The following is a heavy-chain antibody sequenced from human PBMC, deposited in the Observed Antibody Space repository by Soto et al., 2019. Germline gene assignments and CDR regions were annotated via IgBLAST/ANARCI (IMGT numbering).Heavy chain of an antibody. D-gene: IGHD2-21*02. CDR2: INHSGST. V-gene: IGHV4-34*01. CDR3: AREYGGNSGTFDY. CDR1: GGSMISYY. J-gene: IGHJ4*02. Sequence: SETLSLTCTVSGGSMISYYWSWIRQPPGTGLEWIGEINHSGSTNYNPSLKSRVTISVDTSKNQFSLKLSSVTAADTAVYYCAREYGGNSGTFDYWGQGTLVTVSS.